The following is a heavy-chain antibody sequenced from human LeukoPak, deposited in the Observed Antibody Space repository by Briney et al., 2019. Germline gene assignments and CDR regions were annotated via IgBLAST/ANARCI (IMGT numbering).Heavy chain of an antibody. CDR1: GASITNINW. D-gene: IGHD7-27*01. CDR3: ARVFELGMNAVDI. J-gene: IGHJ3*02. Sequence: SGPTLVNPSGTMSLTCTISGASITNINWWSWVRQPPGKGLEWIGEIYHTGITKYSPSLKSRVTISVDKSKNQFSLNVTSVTAADTAIYYCARVFELGMNAVDIWGQGTMVTVSS. V-gene: IGHV4-4*02. CDR2: IYHTGIT.